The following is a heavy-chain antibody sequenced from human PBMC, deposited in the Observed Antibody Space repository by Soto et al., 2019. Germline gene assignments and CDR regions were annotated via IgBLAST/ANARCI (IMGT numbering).Heavy chain of an antibody. CDR2: MNPNSGET. J-gene: IGHJ5*02. D-gene: IGHD6-19*01. CDR1: GYPFTDYD. CDR3: ARVALAAWRRWYKLFAL. V-gene: IGHV1-8*01. Sequence: SVKVSCKTSGYPFTDYDIKWVRQAAGQGLEWIGWMNPNSGETGYAQKFQGRVTMTRSTSLSTAYLELSGLRSEDTAVYHCARVALAAWRRWYKLFALWGQGPLPPLSS.